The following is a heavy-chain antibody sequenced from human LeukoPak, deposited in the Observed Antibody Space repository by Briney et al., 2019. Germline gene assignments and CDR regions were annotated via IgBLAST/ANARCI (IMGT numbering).Heavy chain of an antibody. J-gene: IGHJ6*02. V-gene: IGHV3-21*01. D-gene: IGHD1/OR15-1a*01. CDR3: ARENNGYYYGMDV. Sequence: PGGPLRLSCAASGFTFSSYSMNWVRQAPGKGLEWVSSISSSSSYIYYADSVKGRFTISRDNAKNSLYLQMNSLRAEDTAVYYCARENNGYYYGMDVWGQGTTVTVSS. CDR2: ISSSSSYI. CDR1: GFTFSSYS.